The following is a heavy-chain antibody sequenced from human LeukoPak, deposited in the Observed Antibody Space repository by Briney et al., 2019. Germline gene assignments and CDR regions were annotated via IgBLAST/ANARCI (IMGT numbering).Heavy chain of an antibody. Sequence: PGGSLRLSCAASGFTFSDYYMSWIRQAPGKGLEWVSYISSSSSYTNYADSVKGRFTISRDNAKNSLYLQMNSLRAEDTAVYYCARDRMVRGVISWFDPWGQGTLVTVSS. CDR1: GFTFSDYY. D-gene: IGHD3-10*01. CDR2: ISSSSSYT. V-gene: IGHV3-11*05. CDR3: ARDRMVRGVISWFDP. J-gene: IGHJ5*02.